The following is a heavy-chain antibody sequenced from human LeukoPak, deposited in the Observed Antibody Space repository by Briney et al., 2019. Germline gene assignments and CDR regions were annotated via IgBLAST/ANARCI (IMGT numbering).Heavy chain of an antibody. D-gene: IGHD3-16*01. V-gene: IGHV3-49*03. Sequence: PGGSLRLSCTASGFSLGDYAMSWFRQAPGKGLEWVGFIRSKAYGGTTEFAASVKGRFTISRDDSKSIASLQMNSLKTEDTAMYYCTRGSYAFDYWGQGTLVTVSS. J-gene: IGHJ4*02. CDR1: GFSLGDYA. CDR2: IRSKAYGGTT. CDR3: TRGSYAFDY.